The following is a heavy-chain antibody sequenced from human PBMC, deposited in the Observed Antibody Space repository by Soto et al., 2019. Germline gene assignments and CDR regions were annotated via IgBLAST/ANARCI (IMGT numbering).Heavy chain of an antibody. J-gene: IGHJ5*02. CDR1: GGSISSDDYY. CDR2: IYYSGST. V-gene: IGHV4-30-4*01. D-gene: IGHD1-1*01. Sequence: SETLSLTCTVSGGSISSDDYYWSWIRQPPGKGLEWIGDIYYSGSTYYNPSLKSRITISADTSKNQXXXXXXXXXXADTAVYYCXRKLERRPFDPWGQGALVTVSS. CDR3: XRKLERRPFDP.